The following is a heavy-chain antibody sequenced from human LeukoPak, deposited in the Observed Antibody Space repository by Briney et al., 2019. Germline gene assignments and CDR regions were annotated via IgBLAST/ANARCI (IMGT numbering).Heavy chain of an antibody. CDR1: GFTFSSYE. D-gene: IGHD5-12*01. CDR2: ISSNGGST. V-gene: IGHV3-64*01. CDR3: ARGPSGYHNT. J-gene: IGHJ4*02. Sequence: GGSLRLSCAVSGFTFSSYEMNWVRQAPGKGLEYVSAISSNGGSTYYANSVKGRFTISRDNSKNTLYLQMGSLRAEDMAVYYCARGPSGYHNTGGQGTLVTVSS.